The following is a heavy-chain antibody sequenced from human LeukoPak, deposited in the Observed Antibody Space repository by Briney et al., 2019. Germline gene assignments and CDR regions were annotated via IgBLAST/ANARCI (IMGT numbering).Heavy chain of an antibody. V-gene: IGHV3-48*03. CDR1: GFTFSSYE. J-gene: IGHJ4*02. CDR2: ISSNGSTK. CDR3: ARALGSGSYSF. Sequence: GGSLRLSCAASGFTFSSYEINWVRQAPGKGLEWVSYISSNGSTKYYADSVKGRITISRDNAKKSMYLQMNSLRAEDTAVYYCARALGSGSYSFWGQGTLVSVSS. D-gene: IGHD3-10*01.